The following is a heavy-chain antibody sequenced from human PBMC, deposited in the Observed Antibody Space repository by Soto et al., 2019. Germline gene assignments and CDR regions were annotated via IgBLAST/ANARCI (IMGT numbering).Heavy chain of an antibody. D-gene: IGHD4-17*01. J-gene: IGHJ4*02. Sequence: PSETLSLTCAVSSGSISSSNWWSWVRQPPGKGLEWIGEIYHSGSTNYNPSLKSRVTISVDKSKNQFSLKLSSVTAADTAVYYCARFFNDYGDYYFDYWGQGTLVTVP. CDR1: SGSISSSNW. CDR2: IYHSGST. V-gene: IGHV4-4*02. CDR3: ARFFNDYGDYYFDY.